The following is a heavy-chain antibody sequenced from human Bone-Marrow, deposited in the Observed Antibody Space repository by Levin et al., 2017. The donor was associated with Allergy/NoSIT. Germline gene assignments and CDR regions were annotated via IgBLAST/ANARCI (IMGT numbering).Heavy chain of an antibody. CDR1: SVSVSTPY. D-gene: IGHD3-9*01. V-gene: IGHV4-59*02. CDR2: VSYTGST. Sequence: SQTLSLTCNVSSVSVSTPYWTWIRQPPEKALEWIGHVSYTGSTNYNPALASRVTISFDTSKNHFSLRLSSVTAADTAVYFCARGSNGNFDWLLYDDAFDVWGQGTMVTVSS. CDR3: ARGSNGNFDWLLYDDAFDV. J-gene: IGHJ3*01.